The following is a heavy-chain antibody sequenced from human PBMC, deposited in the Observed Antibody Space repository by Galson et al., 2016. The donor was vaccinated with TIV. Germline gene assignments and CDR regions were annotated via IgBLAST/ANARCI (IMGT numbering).Heavy chain of an antibody. D-gene: IGHD2-15*01. Sequence: SLRLSCAVSGFTFSSYALSWARQAPGKGLDWFSSISADGGSTYYADSVKGRFTCSRDNSKNTLFLQMNSLRDEDTAVYYCAKDGGYCSGGTCLPNWFDPWGQGTLVTVSS. CDR1: GFTFSSYA. CDR2: ISADGGST. V-gene: IGHV3-23*01. J-gene: IGHJ5*02. CDR3: AKDGGYCSGGTCLPNWFDP.